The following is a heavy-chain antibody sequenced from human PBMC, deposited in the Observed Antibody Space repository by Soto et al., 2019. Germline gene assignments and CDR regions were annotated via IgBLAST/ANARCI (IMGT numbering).Heavy chain of an antibody. V-gene: IGHV3-33*01. D-gene: IGHD5-18*01. CDR2: IWYDGSNK. Sequence: GGSLRLSCAASGFTLSSYGMHWVRQAPGKGLDWVAVIWYDGSNKYYADSVKGRFTISRDNSKNTLYLQMNSLRAEDTAVYYCARVHVDTAMPDPNYYYYYGMDVWGQGTTVAVSS. J-gene: IGHJ6*02. CDR1: GFTLSSYG. CDR3: ARVHVDTAMPDPNYYYYYGMDV.